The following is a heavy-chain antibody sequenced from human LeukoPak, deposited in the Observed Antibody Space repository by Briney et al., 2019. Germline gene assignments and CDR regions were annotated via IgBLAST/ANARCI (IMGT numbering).Heavy chain of an antibody. V-gene: IGHV1-24*01. CDR2: CDPEDGET. CDR1: GYTLTELS. J-gene: IGHJ3*02. CDR3: TDSSGSHDGAFDI. D-gene: IGHD3-22*01. Sequence: ASVKVSCKVSGYTLTELSMHWVRQAPGKGLEWMGGCDPEDGETIYAQKFQGRVTMAEDTSTDTAYMELSSLRSEDTAVYYCTDSSGSHDGAFDIWGQGTMVTVSS.